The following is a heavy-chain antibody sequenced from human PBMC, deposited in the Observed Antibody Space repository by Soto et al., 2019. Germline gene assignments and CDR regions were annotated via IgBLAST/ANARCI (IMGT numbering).Heavy chain of an antibody. CDR2: ISGFGGHT. CDR1: GFNFSGYA. V-gene: IGHV3-23*01. J-gene: IGHJ3*02. Sequence: GGSLRLSCAASGFNFSGYAMTWVRQAPGKGLEWVSSISGFGGHTYYADSVKGRFTVSRDTSDTTSYLQMSGLRADDAGVYFCAKAFYFDGSGYAFHIWGQGTTVTVSS. D-gene: IGHD3-22*01. CDR3: AKAFYFDGSGYAFHI.